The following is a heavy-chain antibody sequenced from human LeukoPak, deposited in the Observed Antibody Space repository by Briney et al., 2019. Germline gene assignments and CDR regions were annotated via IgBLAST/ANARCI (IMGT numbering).Heavy chain of an antibody. Sequence: SETLPLTCAVYGGSFSGYYWSWIRQPPGKGLEWIGEINHSGSTNYNPSLKSRVIISVDTSKNQFSLKLSSVTAADTAVYYCASAHSGYDPYYYYYGMDVWGQGTTVTVSS. CDR2: INHSGST. V-gene: IGHV4-34*01. J-gene: IGHJ6*02. CDR3: ASAHSGYDPYYYYYGMDV. D-gene: IGHD5-12*01. CDR1: GGSFSGYY.